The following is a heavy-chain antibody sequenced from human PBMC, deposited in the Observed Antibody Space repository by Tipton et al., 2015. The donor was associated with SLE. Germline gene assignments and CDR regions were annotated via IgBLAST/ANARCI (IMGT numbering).Heavy chain of an antibody. CDR2: IFPGDSDT. CDR1: GYRFTSQW. D-gene: IGHD3-22*01. V-gene: IGHV5-51*01. J-gene: IGHJ3*01. CDR3: ARHGGGAGEYDSFDF. Sequence: QLVQSGAEVKKPGESLKISCKGSGYRFTSQWIGWVRQMPGKGLEWMGIIFPGDSDTGCSPAFEGHVIISADKSSSTAHLQWSSLKTSDTAMYYCARHGGGAGEYDSFDFWGQGTKVSVSS.